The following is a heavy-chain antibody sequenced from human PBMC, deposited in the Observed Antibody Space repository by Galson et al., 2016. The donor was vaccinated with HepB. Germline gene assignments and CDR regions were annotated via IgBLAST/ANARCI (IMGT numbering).Heavy chain of an antibody. CDR2: INADGDRI. CDR3: AKDLSAGPANYFDF. V-gene: IGHV3-43*02. Sequence: SLRLSCAASGFAFDDYAMHWVRQGPGKGLEWVSLINADGDRIYYTDSVKGRFTISRDNKKNFLYLQMNSLRVEDTGLYYCAKDLSAGPANYFDFWGLGTLITVSS. J-gene: IGHJ4*02. D-gene: IGHD1-14*01. CDR1: GFAFDDYA.